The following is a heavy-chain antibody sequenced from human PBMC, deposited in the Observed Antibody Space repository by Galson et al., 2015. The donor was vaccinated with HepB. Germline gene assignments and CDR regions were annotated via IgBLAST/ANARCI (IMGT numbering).Heavy chain of an antibody. D-gene: IGHD3-3*01. CDR2: IYYSGST. V-gene: IGHV4-39*07. CDR3: ARDRGDYDFWSGYYDYYYYMDV. CDR1: GGSISSSSYY. J-gene: IGHJ6*03. Sequence: ETLSLTCTVSGGSISSSSYYWGWIRQPPGKRLEWIGSIYYSGSTYYNPSLKSRVTISVDTSKNQFSLKLSSVTAADTAVYYCARDRGDYDFWSGYYDYYYYMDVWGKGTTVTVSS.